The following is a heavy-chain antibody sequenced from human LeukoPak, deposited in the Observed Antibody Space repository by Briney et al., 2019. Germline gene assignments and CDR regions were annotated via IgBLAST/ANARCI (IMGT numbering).Heavy chain of an antibody. V-gene: IGHV1-2*02. CDR2: INPNSGDT. D-gene: IGHD1-1*01. CDR3: ARPRRYNWNPGEGAFDI. CDR1: GYTFSDYY. Sequence: ASVKVSCKTSGYTFSDYYIHWIRQAPGQGLEWVGWINPNSGDTDYAQKFQGRVTVTRDTSISTAYLQWSSLKASDTAMYYCARPRRYNWNPGEGAFDIWGQGTMVTVSS. J-gene: IGHJ3*02.